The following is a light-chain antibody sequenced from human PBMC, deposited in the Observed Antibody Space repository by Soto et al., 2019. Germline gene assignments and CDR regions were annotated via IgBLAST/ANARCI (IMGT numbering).Light chain of an antibody. Sequence: EIVMTQSPATLSVSPGERATLSCRASQSVSSNLAWYQQKPGQAPRLLIYGASTRATGIPARFSGSGSGTEFTLTICSLQSEDFAVYYCQQYNSWPPLTFGGGPKVEIK. J-gene: IGKJ4*01. CDR3: QQYNSWPPLT. V-gene: IGKV3-15*01. CDR2: GAS. CDR1: QSVSSN.